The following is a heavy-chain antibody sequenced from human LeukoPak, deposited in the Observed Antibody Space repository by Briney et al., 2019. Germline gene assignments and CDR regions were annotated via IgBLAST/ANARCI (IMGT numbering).Heavy chain of an antibody. V-gene: IGHV3-21*01. Sequence: GGSLRLSCAASGFAFSIYPMFWVRQVPGKGLGWVSYITNGGGSEYYADSVRGLFTISRDNSKNSLYLQMNNLRAEDTAVYSCVRVEDWGAAGNRMDYWGQGTLVTVSS. CDR3: VRVEDWGAAGNRMDY. J-gene: IGHJ4*02. D-gene: IGHD6-13*01. CDR1: GFAFSIYP. CDR2: ITNGGGSE.